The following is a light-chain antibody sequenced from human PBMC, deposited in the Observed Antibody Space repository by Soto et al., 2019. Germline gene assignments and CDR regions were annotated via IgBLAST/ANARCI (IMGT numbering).Light chain of an antibody. V-gene: IGLV1-44*01. CDR3: AAWDDSLNEVV. Sequence: QSVLTQTPSVSGTPGQRVTISCSGSSSNIGSNIVNWYQQLPGTAPKLLIYNNNQRPSGVPDRFSDSKSGTSASLAISGLQSEDEADYFCAAWDDSLNEVVFGEGTKLTAL. J-gene: IGLJ2*01. CDR1: SSNIGSNI. CDR2: NNN.